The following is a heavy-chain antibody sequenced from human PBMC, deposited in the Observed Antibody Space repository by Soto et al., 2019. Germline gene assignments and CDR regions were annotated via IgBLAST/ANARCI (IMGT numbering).Heavy chain of an antibody. D-gene: IGHD6-19*01. Sequence: QVQLVQSGAEEKKPGASVKVSCKASGYTFTGYAMHWVRQAPGQRLEWMGWINAGNGNTKYSKKFQGRVTITRDTSASTAYMELSSLRSEDTAVYHCARAVAVPADFDYWGQGTLVTVSS. J-gene: IGHJ4*02. CDR3: ARAVAVPADFDY. CDR1: GYTFTGYA. V-gene: IGHV1-3*05. CDR2: INAGNGNT.